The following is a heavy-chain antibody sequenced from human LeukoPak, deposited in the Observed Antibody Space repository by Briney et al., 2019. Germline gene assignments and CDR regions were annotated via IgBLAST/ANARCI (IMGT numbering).Heavy chain of an antibody. CDR1: GLTFSNYG. J-gene: IGHJ4*02. V-gene: IGHV3-30*18. Sequence: PGGSLRLSCAASGLTFSNYGMHWVRQAPGKGLEWVAIISFDGSEKYYADSVKGRFTISRDNSKNTLYLQMNSLRAEDTAVYYCANIGSGYWGQGTLVTVSS. D-gene: IGHD3-10*01. CDR3: ANIGSGY. CDR2: ISFDGSEK.